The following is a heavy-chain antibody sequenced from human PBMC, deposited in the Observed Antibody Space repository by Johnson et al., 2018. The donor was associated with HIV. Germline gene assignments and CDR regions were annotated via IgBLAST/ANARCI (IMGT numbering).Heavy chain of an antibody. V-gene: IGHV3-30*04. D-gene: IGHD6-19*01. CDR2: ISYDGSNK. Sequence: QVQLVESGGGVVQPGRSLRLSCAASGFTFSSYAMHWVRHAPGKGLEWVAVISYDGSNKYYADSVKGRFTISRDNSKNTLYLQMNSRKTEDTAVYYCTSGKSWLAVDAFDIGDQGTMVTVSS. J-gene: IGHJ3*02. CDR3: TSGKSWLAVDAFDI. CDR1: GFTFSSYA.